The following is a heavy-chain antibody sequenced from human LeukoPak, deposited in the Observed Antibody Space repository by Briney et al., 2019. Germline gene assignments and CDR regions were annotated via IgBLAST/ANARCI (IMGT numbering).Heavy chain of an antibody. D-gene: IGHD2-2*01. J-gene: IGHJ6*03. CDR3: ARLLHVGPSTHKLHYSYYYYLDV. V-gene: IGHV4-4*09. CDR2: IYTSGIT. CDR1: GGSISSYY. Sequence: PSETLSLTCTVSGGSISSYYWSWIRLPPGKGLEWIGYIYTSGITDYSPSLKGRVTISVDTSKNQFSLKLSSVTAADTAVYYCARLLHVGPSTHKLHYSYYYYLDVWGKGTTVTVSS.